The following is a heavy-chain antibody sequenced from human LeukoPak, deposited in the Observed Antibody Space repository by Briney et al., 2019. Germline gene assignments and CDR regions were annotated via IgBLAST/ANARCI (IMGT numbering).Heavy chain of an antibody. CDR2: ISSNGGST. CDR3: ARVTTHCGGDCYYYYGMDV. Sequence: QPGGSLRLSCAASGFTFSSYAMHWVRQAPGKGLEYVSAISSNGGSTYYANSVKGRFTISRDNSKNTLYLQMGSLRAEDMAVYYCARVTTHCGGDCYYYYGMDVWGQGTTVTVSS. CDR1: GFTFSSYA. D-gene: IGHD2-21*02. J-gene: IGHJ6*02. V-gene: IGHV3-64*01.